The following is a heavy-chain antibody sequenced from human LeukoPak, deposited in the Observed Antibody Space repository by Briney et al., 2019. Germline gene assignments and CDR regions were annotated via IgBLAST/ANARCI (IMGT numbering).Heavy chain of an antibody. CDR2: ISGSGGST. CDR3: AKDGRNTIFGVVSVDY. CDR1: GFTFSSYA. Sequence: GGSLRLSCAASGFTFSSYAMSWVRQAPGNGLEWVSAISGSGGSTYYADSVKGRFTISRDNSKSTLYLQMNSLRAEDTAVYYCAKDGRNTIFGVVSVDYWGQGTLVTVSS. J-gene: IGHJ4*02. V-gene: IGHV3-23*01. D-gene: IGHD3-3*01.